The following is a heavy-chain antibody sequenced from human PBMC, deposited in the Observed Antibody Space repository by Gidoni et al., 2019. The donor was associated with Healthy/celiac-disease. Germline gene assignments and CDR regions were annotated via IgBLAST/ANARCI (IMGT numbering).Heavy chain of an antibody. J-gene: IGHJ4*02. CDR1: GCTFRSYG. Sequence: QVQLVESGGGVVQPGRSLRLSGAAAGCTFRSYGLHWVRQAPGKGLGLVAVLSYVGSINYYADSVKGRFTISRDNSKNTLYLQMNSLRAEDTAVYYCAKDLGRLANPLYYFDYWGQGTLVTVSS. D-gene: IGHD3-16*01. CDR2: LSYVGSIN. CDR3: AKDLGRLANPLYYFDY. V-gene: IGHV3-30*18.